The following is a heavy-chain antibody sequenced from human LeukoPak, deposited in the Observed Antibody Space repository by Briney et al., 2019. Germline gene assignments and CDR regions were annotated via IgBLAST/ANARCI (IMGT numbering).Heavy chain of an antibody. J-gene: IGHJ4*02. CDR3: AREYYDILTGYYNIDY. V-gene: IGHV1-58*02. Sequence: SVKVSCKASGFTFTRSAMQWVRQARGQRLEWIGWIVVGSGNTKYAQKFQERVTITRDMSTGTAYMELSSLRSEDTAVYYCAREYYDILTGYYNIDYWGQGTLVTVSS. CDR2: IVVGSGNT. CDR1: GFTFTRSA. D-gene: IGHD3-9*01.